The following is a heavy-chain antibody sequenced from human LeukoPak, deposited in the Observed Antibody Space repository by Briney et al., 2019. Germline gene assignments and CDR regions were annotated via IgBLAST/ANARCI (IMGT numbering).Heavy chain of an antibody. CDR2: ISYDGSNK. D-gene: IGHD5-24*01. Sequence: TGGSLRLSCAASGFTFSSYAMHWVRQAPGKGLEWVAVISYDGSNKYYADSVKGRFTISRDNSKNTLYLQMNSLRAEDTAVYYCARGRWSHSTDYWGQGTLVTVSS. V-gene: IGHV3-30-3*01. J-gene: IGHJ4*02. CDR1: GFTFSSYA. CDR3: ARGRWSHSTDY.